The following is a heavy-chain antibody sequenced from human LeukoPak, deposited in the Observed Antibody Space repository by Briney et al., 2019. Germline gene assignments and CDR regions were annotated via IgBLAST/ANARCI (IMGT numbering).Heavy chain of an antibody. CDR3: ARDSHYAFDI. CDR1: GFTFSPYS. V-gene: IGHV3-48*02. J-gene: IGHJ3*02. Sequence: PGGPLRLSCAASGFTFSPYSVNWVRQAPGKGLEWISYISGSSSNIYYADSVKGRFTISRDNAKNSLYLQMNSLRDEDTAVYYCARDSHYAFDIWGQGTMVTVSS. CDR2: ISGSSSNI.